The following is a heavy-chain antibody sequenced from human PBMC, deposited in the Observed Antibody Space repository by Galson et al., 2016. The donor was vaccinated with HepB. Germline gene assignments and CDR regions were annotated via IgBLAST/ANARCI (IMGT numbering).Heavy chain of an antibody. CDR1: GGSISTINW. V-gene: IGHV4/OR15-8*03. D-gene: IGHD6-19*01. J-gene: IGHJ2*01. Sequence: QVQLQESGPGLVKPSQTLSLPCVVSGGSISTINWWSCVRQPPGKGLEWIGGIYHGGNTTHTPSPKRRVTLSVDKSKNQFSLRLSSVTAADTAVYYCARHLPAGGWYEGYFDLWGRGTLVTVSS. CDR3: ARHLPAGGWYEGYFDL. CDR2: IYHGGNT.